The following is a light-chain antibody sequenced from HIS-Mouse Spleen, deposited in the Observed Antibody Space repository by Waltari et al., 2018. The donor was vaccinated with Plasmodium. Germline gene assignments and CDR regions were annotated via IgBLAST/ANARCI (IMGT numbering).Light chain of an antibody. CDR3: QVWDSSSDHYV. J-gene: IGLJ1*01. V-gene: IGLV3-21*02. CDR1: NIGSKS. CDR2: DDS. Sequence: SYVLTQPPSVSVAPGQTARTTCGGNNIGSKSVHWYQKKPGQAPVLVVYDDSDRPSGIPERFSGSNSGNTATLTISRVEAGDEADYYCQVWDSSSDHYVFGTGTKVTVL.